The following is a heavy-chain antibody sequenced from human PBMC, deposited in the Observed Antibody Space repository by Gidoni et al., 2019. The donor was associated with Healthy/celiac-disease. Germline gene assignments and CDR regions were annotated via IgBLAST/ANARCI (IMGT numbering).Heavy chain of an antibody. J-gene: IGHJ5*02. D-gene: IGHD3-10*01. CDR2: IIPIFGTA. CDR1: VGTFSSDA. V-gene: IGHV1-69*06. CDR3: ARLVTPMVQGVPFDP. Sequence: QVQLVQSGAELQKPGSSVKVSCKASVGTFSSDAISWVRQAPGQGLEWMGGIIPIFGTANYAQKFQGRVTITADKSTSTAYMELSSLRSEDTAVYYCARLVTPMVQGVPFDPWGQGTLVTVSS.